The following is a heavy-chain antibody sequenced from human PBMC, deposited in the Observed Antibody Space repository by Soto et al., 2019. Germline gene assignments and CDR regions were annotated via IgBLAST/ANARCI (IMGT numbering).Heavy chain of an antibody. CDR1: GGTFSTYA. V-gene: IGHV1-69*13. Sequence: SVKVSCKASGGTFSTYAIDWVRQAPGQGLEWMGGIIPLFGTAKYAQNFQGRITITADESTNTAYMELRSLRSQDTAVYYCARGVHYDSSGYYYFYWGQGTLVTVYS. CDR3: ARGVHYDSSGYYYFY. CDR2: IIPLFGTA. J-gene: IGHJ4*02. D-gene: IGHD3-22*01.